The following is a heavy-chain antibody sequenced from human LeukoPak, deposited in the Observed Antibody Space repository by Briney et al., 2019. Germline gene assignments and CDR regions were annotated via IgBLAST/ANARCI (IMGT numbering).Heavy chain of an antibody. Sequence: PGGSLRLSCAASGFTFDDYAMHWVRQAPGKGLEWVSGISWNSGSIGYADSVKGRFTISRDNSKNTLYLQMNSLRAEDTAVYYCTKDITVQIWLLGFNSWGQGTLVTVAS. D-gene: IGHD3-22*01. CDR2: ISWNSGSI. V-gene: IGHV3-9*01. J-gene: IGHJ1*01. CDR1: GFTFDDYA. CDR3: TKDITVQIWLLGFNS.